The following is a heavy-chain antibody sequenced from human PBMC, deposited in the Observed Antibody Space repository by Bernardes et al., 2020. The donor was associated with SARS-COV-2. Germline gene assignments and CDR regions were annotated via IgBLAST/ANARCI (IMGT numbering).Heavy chain of an antibody. D-gene: IGHD2-21*01. CDR2: IRNKANSYTT. CDR1: GFTFSDHN. J-gene: IGHJ4*02. CDR3: ARSPLGIAPFDY. V-gene: IGHV3-72*01. Sequence: GGSLRLSCAASGFTFSDHNMDWVRQAPGKVLEWVARIRNKANSYTTEYAASVKGRFTISGDESTNSLYLQMNSLRTEDTAVYYCARSPLGIAPFDYWGQGTLVTVSS.